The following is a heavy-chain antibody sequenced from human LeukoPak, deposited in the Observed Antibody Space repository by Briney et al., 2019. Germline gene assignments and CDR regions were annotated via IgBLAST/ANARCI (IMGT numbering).Heavy chain of an antibody. J-gene: IGHJ4*02. D-gene: IGHD6-19*01. CDR2: INTDGSST. V-gene: IGHV3-74*01. CDR1: GFTFSSYW. CDR3: ASFDYSSGLPTN. Sequence: GSLRLSCAASGFTFSSYWMHWVRQAPGKGLVWVSRINTDGSSTSYADSVKGRFTISRDNAKNTLYLQMNSLRAEHTAVYYCASFDYSSGLPTNWGQGTLVTVSS.